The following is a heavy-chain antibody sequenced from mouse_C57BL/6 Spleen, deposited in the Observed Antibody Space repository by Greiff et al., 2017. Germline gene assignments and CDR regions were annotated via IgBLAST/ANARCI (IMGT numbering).Heavy chain of an antibody. Sequence: VQLKVSGPELVKPGASVRISCKASGYSFTGYYMNWVKQSPEKSLEWIGEINPSTGGTTYNQKFKAKATLTVDKSSSTAYMQLKSLTSEDSAVYYCARTGTTVVVDYWGQGTSVTVSS. J-gene: IGHJ4*01. V-gene: IGHV1-42*01. CDR2: INPSTGGT. CDR1: GYSFTGYY. CDR3: ARTGTTVVVDY. D-gene: IGHD1-1*01.